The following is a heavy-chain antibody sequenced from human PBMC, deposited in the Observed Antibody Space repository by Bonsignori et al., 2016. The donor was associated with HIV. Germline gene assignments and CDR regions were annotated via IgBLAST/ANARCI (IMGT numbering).Heavy chain of an antibody. V-gene: IGHV1-8*02. J-gene: IGHJ6*03. CDR1: GYSFTSYD. Sequence: ASVKVSCKTSGYSFTSYDINWVRQTTGQGLEWMGWMNPNSGNSGFAQNFRGRVSLTRNTSITTAYLDLDNVTFDDTAVYFCARGHWNTYDLLTGNHQAYYFMDVWGNGTTVTVSS. CDR3: ARGHWNTYDLLTGNHQAYYFMDV. CDR2: MNPNSGNS. D-gene: IGHD3-9*01.